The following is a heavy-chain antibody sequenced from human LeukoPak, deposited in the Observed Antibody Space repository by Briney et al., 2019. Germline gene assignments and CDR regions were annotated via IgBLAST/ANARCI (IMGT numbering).Heavy chain of an antibody. Sequence: GGSLRLSCAASGFTFDDYAMDSVRRAPGKGLEWVSGISWNSGSIGYADSVKGRFTISRDNAKNSLYLQMNSLRAEDMALYYCAKSKDWYYFDYWGQGTLVTVSS. V-gene: IGHV3-9*03. J-gene: IGHJ4*02. CDR2: ISWNSGSI. CDR1: GFTFDDYA. CDR3: AKSKDWYYFDY. D-gene: IGHD2-21*01.